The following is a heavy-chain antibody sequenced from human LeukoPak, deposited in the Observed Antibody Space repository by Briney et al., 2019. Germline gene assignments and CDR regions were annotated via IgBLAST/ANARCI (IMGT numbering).Heavy chain of an antibody. CDR2: IYHSGST. D-gene: IGHD6-19*01. Sequence: PSETLSLTCAVSGYSISSGYYWGWIRQPPGMGLEWIGSIYHSGSTYCNPSLKSRVTISVDTSKNQFSLKLSSVTAADTAVYYCARELPGYSSGWFDYWGQGTLVTVSS. CDR3: ARELPGYSSGWFDY. V-gene: IGHV4-38-2*02. J-gene: IGHJ4*02. CDR1: GYSISSGYY.